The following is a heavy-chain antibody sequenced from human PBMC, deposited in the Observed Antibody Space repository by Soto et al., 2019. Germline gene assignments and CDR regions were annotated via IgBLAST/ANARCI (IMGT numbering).Heavy chain of an antibody. J-gene: IGHJ5*02. V-gene: IGHV1-8*01. CDR3: ARINCISTSCYSWGWDNWFDP. CDR2: MNPNSGNT. Sequence: QVQLVQSGAEVKKPGASVKVSCKASGYTFTSYDINWVRQATGQGLEWMGWMNPNSGNTGYAQKFQGRVTMTRNTSKSTAYMELSSLRSEDTAVYYCARINCISTSCYSWGWDNWFDPWGQGTLVTVSS. CDR1: GYTFTSYD. D-gene: IGHD2-2*01.